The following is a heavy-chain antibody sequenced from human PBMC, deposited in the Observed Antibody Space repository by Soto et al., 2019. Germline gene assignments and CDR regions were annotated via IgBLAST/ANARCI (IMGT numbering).Heavy chain of an antibody. Sequence: GASVKVSCKASGGTFSSYAISWVRQAPGQGLEWMGGIIPIFGTANYAQKFQGRVTITADESTSTAYMELSSLRSEDTAVYYCARDGTSQRAAYYYGSGTLMPPLYYYYGMDVWGQGTTVTVSS. CDR2: IIPIFGTA. CDR1: GGTFSSYA. V-gene: IGHV1-69*13. D-gene: IGHD3-10*01. J-gene: IGHJ6*02. CDR3: ARDGTSQRAAYYYGSGTLMPPLYYYYGMDV.